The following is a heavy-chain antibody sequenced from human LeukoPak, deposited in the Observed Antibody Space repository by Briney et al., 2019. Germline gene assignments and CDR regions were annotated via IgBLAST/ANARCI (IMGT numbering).Heavy chain of an antibody. CDR3: AKRASSTYSSSWYYFDY. D-gene: IGHD6-13*01. Sequence: PGGSLRLSCAASGFTFSSYAMSWVRQAPGKGLEWVSAISGSGGSTYYADSVKGRFTISRDNSKNTLYLQMNSLRAEDTAVYYCAKRASSTYSSSWYYFDYWGQGTLVTVSS. CDR1: GFTFSSYA. V-gene: IGHV3-23*01. J-gene: IGHJ4*02. CDR2: ISGSGGST.